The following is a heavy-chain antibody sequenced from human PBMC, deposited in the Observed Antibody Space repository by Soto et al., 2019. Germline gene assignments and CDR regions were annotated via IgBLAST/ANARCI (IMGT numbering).Heavy chain of an antibody. CDR1: GGTFSRYG. CDR2: IIPIFGTA. CDR3: ARGDSGYRMPFYYGMDV. D-gene: IGHD5-12*01. J-gene: IGHJ6*02. V-gene: IGHV1-69*13. Sequence: SSVKVSCKASGGTFSRYGISWVRQAPGQGLEWMGGIIPIFGTANYAQKFQGRVTITADESTSTAYMELSSLRSEDTAVYYCARGDSGYRMPFYYGMDVWGQGTTVTVAS.